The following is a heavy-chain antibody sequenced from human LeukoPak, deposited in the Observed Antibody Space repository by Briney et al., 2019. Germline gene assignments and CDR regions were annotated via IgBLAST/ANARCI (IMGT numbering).Heavy chain of an antibody. Sequence: GGSLRLSCAASGFTFSSYEMNWVRQAPGKGLEWVSYISSSGSTIYYADSVEGRFTISRDNAKNSLYLQMNSLRAEDTAVYYCAKVPMGYSYGLFFSYYMDVWGKGTTVTVSS. CDR1: GFTFSSYE. CDR2: ISSSGSTI. V-gene: IGHV3-48*03. CDR3: AKVPMGYSYGLFFSYYMDV. J-gene: IGHJ6*03. D-gene: IGHD5-18*01.